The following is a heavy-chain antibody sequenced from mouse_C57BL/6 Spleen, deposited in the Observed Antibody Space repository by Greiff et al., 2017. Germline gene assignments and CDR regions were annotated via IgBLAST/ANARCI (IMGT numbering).Heavy chain of an antibody. V-gene: IGHV1-64*01. D-gene: IGHD2-1*01. CDR1: GYTFTSYW. CDR2: IHPNSGST. CDR3: ARYGNQGYYAMDY. Sequence: VQLQQPGAELVKPGASVKLSCKASGYTFTSYWMHWVKQRPGQGLEWIGMIHPNSGSTNYNEKFKSKATLTVDKSSSTAYMQLSSLTSEDSAVYYCARYGNQGYYAMDYWGQGTSVTVSS. J-gene: IGHJ4*01.